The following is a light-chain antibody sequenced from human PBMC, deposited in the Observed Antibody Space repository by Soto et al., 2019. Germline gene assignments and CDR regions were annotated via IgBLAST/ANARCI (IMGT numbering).Light chain of an antibody. CDR2: KVS. CDR3: MQGTHWPPYT. V-gene: IGKV2-30*02. CDR1: QSLVHSDGNTY. Sequence: DVVMTQSPLSLPVTLGQPASISCRSSQSLVHSDGNTYLNWFHQRPGQSPRRLIYKVSNRDSRVPDRFSGSGSDTDFTLTISGVEAEDVGVYSCMQGTHWPPYTFGQGTKLEIK. J-gene: IGKJ2*01.